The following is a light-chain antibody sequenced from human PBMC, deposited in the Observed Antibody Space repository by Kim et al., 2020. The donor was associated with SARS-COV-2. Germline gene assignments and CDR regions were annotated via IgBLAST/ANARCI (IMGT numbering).Light chain of an antibody. J-gene: IGLJ1*01. V-gene: IGLV2-23*02. Sequence: QSALTQPASVSGSPGQSITISCTGTSSDVGSYNLVSWYQQHPGKAPKLMIYEVSKRPQGVSNRFSGSMSGNTASLTISGLRAEDVADYYCCTYAGSSTLVFAAGTKV. CDR1: SSDVGSYNL. CDR3: CTYAGSSTLV. CDR2: EVS.